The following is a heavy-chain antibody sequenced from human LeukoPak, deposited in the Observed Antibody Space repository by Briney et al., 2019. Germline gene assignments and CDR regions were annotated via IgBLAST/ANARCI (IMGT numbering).Heavy chain of an antibody. V-gene: IGHV4-59*01. CDR3: ASRQGYCDSSGYYYDWYFDL. J-gene: IGHJ2*01. Sequence: SETLSLTCTVSGDSISSYYWSWIRQPPGKGLEWIGYIYYSGSTNYNPSLKSRVTISVATSKNQFSLKPSSVTAADTAVYYCASRQGYCDSSGYYYDWYFDLWGRGTLVTVSS. CDR1: GDSISSYY. D-gene: IGHD3-22*01. CDR2: IYYSGST.